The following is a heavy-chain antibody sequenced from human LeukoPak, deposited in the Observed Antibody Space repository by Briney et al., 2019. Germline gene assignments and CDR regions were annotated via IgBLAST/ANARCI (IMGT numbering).Heavy chain of an antibody. CDR2: ISSSSSYI. J-gene: IGHJ4*02. CDR3: ARDRIDVDTAMGSGFDY. D-gene: IGHD5-18*01. V-gene: IGHV3-21*01. Sequence: GGSLRLSCAASGFTFSSYSMNWVRQAPGKGLEWVSSISSSSSYIYYADSVKGRFTISRDNAKNSLYLQMNSLRAEDTAVYYCARDRIDVDTAMGSGFDYWGQGTLVTVSS. CDR1: GFTFSSYS.